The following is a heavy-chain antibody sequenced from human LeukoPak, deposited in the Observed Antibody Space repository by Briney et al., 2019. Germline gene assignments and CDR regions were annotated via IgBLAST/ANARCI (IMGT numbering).Heavy chain of an antibody. CDR2: ISAGGGNT. D-gene: IGHD4-23*01. CDR3: ARAAVVTSPFDY. CDR1: GFTVSSNY. J-gene: IGHJ4*02. Sequence: GGSLRLSCAASGFTVSSNYMNWVRQAPGKGLEWVSAISAGGGNTYYADSVKGRFTISRDNSKNTLFLEMNSLRAEDTAMYYCARAAVVTSPFDYWGQGTLVTVSS. V-gene: IGHV3-23*01.